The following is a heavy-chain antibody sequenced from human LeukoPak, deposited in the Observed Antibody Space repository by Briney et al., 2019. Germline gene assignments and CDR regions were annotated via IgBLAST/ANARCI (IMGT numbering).Heavy chain of an antibody. CDR3: AKDWLYCSSTSCYKDYYYYYYYMDV. Sequence: GSSVKVSCKASGYTFTSYGISWVRQAPGQGLEWMGWISAYNGNTNYAQKLQDRVTMTTDTSTSTAYMELRSLRSDDTAVYYCAKDWLYCSSTSCYKDYYYYYYYMDVWGKGTTLSVSS. D-gene: IGHD2-2*01. CDR1: GYTFTSYG. V-gene: IGHV1-18*01. CDR2: ISAYNGNT. J-gene: IGHJ6*03.